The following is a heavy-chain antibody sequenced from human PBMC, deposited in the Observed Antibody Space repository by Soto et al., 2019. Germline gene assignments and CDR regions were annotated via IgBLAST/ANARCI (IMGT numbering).Heavy chain of an antibody. V-gene: IGHV3-33*01. CDR2: IWYDGSNK. Sequence: GGSLRLSCAASGFTFSSYGMHWVRQAPGKGLEWVAVIWYDGSNKYYADSVKGRFTISRDNSKNTLYLQMNSLRAEDTAVYYCARGIVAYMDYFDYWGQGTLVTVSS. CDR3: ARGIVAYMDYFDY. CDR1: GFTFSSYG. D-gene: IGHD5-12*01. J-gene: IGHJ4*02.